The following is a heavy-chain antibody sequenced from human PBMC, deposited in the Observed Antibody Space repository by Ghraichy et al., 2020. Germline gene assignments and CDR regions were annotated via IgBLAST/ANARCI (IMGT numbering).Heavy chain of an antibody. CDR3: ARENHHDRSGLDY. V-gene: IGHV3-21*01. J-gene: IGHJ4*02. D-gene: IGHD3-22*01. Sequence: GGSLRLSCAASGFTFSSYSINWVRQAPGKGLEWVSSISSTSTYIFYADSVKGRFTVSRDNAKNSLYLQMNSLRADDTAVYYCARENHHDRSGLDYWGQGTLVTVSS. CDR1: GFTFSSYS. CDR2: ISSTSTYI.